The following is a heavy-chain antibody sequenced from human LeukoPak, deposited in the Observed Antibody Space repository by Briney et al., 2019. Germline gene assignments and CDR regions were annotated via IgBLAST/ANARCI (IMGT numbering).Heavy chain of an antibody. J-gene: IGHJ6*02. CDR2: INHSGST. CDR1: GGSFSGYY. CDR3: ARGSNRNYYGSGSYSKYYYYYGMDV. D-gene: IGHD3-10*01. Sequence: PSETLSLTCAVYGGSFSGYYWSRIRQPPGKGLEWIGEINHSGSTNCNPSLKSRVTISVDTSKSQFSLKLSSVTAADTAVYYCARGSNRNYYGSGSYSKYYYYYGMDVWGQGTTVTVSS. V-gene: IGHV4-34*01.